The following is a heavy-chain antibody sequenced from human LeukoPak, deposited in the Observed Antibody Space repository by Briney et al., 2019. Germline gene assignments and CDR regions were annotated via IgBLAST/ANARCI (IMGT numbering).Heavy chain of an antibody. J-gene: IGHJ4*02. D-gene: IGHD3-22*01. Sequence: ASETLSLTCTVSGYSISSGYYWGWIRQPPGKGLEWIGSIYHSGSTYYNPSLKSRVTISVDTSKNQFSLKLSSVTAADTAVYYCARFTMIGGEGGYWGQGTLVTVSS. CDR1: GYSISSGYY. CDR3: ARFTMIGGEGGY. V-gene: IGHV4-38-2*02. CDR2: IYHSGST.